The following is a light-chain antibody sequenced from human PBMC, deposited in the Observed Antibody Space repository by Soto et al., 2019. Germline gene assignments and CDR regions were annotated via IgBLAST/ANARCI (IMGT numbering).Light chain of an antibody. J-gene: IGLJ3*02. V-gene: IGLV2-14*01. Sequence: QSVLTQPASVSGSPGQSITISCTGTSSDVGGYNYVSWYQQHAGKVPKLVICEVTNRPPGVSNRFSGSKSGNTASLTISGLQTEDEADYYCSSYTSSSTWVFGGGTKLT. CDR1: SSDVGGYNY. CDR2: EVT. CDR3: SSYTSSSTWV.